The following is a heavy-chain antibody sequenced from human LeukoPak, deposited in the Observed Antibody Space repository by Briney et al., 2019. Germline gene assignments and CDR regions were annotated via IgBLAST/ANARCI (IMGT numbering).Heavy chain of an antibody. D-gene: IGHD2-2*02. Sequence: SETLSLTCSVSGGSISSYYWGWIRQPPGKGLEWIGYISYSGSTNYNPSLKSRVTISVDTSKNQFSLKLSSVTAADTAVYYCAREFYTALRSWGQGTLVTVSS. J-gene: IGHJ5*02. CDR1: GGSISSYY. CDR2: ISYSGST. V-gene: IGHV4-59*01. CDR3: AREFYTALRS.